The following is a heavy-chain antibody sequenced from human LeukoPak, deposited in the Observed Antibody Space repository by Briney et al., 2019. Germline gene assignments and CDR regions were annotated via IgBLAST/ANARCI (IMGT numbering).Heavy chain of an antibody. Sequence: GESLKISCRGSGYSFTSYWIRWVRQMPGKGLEWMGIIYPGDSDTRYSPSFQGQVTISADKSISTAYLQWSSLKASDTAMYYCARHISHYYSSGSYSPLDYWGQGTLVTVSS. V-gene: IGHV5-51*01. CDR2: IYPGDSDT. J-gene: IGHJ4*02. CDR3: ARHISHYYSSGSYSPLDY. D-gene: IGHD3-10*01. CDR1: GYSFTSYW.